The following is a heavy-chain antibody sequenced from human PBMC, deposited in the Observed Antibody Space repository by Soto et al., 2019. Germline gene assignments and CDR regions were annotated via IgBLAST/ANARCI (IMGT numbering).Heavy chain of an antibody. J-gene: IGHJ4*02. D-gene: IGHD3-3*01. CDR3: ARYSGVIIITKSDLDY. CDR1: GYSFSTYA. CDR2: INAGDDST. Sequence: QVQLVQSGAEVKKPGASVKVSCKASGYSFSTYAIHWVRQAPGQRLEWMGWINAGDDSTRYSQKFQGRVTFTRDTSASTAYMELSSLRSDDTAIYYCARYSGVIIITKSDLDYWGQGTLVTVSS. V-gene: IGHV1-3*01.